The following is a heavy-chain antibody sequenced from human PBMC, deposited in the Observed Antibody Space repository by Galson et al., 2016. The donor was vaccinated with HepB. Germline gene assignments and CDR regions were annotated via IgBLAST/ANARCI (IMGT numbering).Heavy chain of an antibody. Sequence: ETLSLTCAVSGGSISSINWWSWVRQPPGKGLEWIGEIYHNGYTNYNPSLKSRVTISVDKSKTQCSLKGTSVTAEDTAIYYCAKAALEPWCNGGRCYPFDFWGQGTLVTVSS. D-gene: IGHD2-15*01. CDR3: AKAALEPWCNGGRCYPFDF. CDR2: IYHNGYT. CDR1: GGSISSINW. V-gene: IGHV4-4*02. J-gene: IGHJ4*02.